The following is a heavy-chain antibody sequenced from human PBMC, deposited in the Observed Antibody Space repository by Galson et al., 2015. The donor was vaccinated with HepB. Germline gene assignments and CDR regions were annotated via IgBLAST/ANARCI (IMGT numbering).Heavy chain of an antibody. CDR3: TTNKRWLQFYYFDY. CDR1: GFTFSNAW. D-gene: IGHD5-24*01. V-gene: IGHV3-15*01. CDR2: IKSKTDGGTT. J-gene: IGHJ4*02. Sequence: SLRLSCAASGFTFSNAWMSWVRQAPGKGLEWVGRIKSKTDGGTTDYAAPVKGRFTISRDDSKNTLYLQMNSLKTEDTAVYYCTTNKRWLQFYYFDYWGQGTLVTVSS.